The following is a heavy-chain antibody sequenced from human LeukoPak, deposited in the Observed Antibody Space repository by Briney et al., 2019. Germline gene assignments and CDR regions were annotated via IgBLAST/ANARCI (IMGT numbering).Heavy chain of an antibody. CDR3: AKDPEGSGPNFDY. D-gene: IGHD1-26*01. V-gene: IGHV3-23*01. J-gene: IGHJ4*02. CDR2: ISGSGGST. CDR1: GFTFSSYS. Sequence: GSLRLSCAASGFTFSSYSMNWVRQAPGKGLEWVSAISGSGGSTYYADSVKGRFTISRDNSKNTLYLQMNSLRAEDTAVYYCAKDPEGSGPNFDYWGQGTLVTVSS.